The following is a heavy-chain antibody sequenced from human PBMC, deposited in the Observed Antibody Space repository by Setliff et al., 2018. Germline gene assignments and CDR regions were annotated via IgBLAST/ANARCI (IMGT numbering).Heavy chain of an antibody. Sequence: SETLSLTCTVSGGSISRYHWSWIRQPPGKGLEWIGYIQTSGTTNYNPSLKSRVTISVDTSKNSLYLQMNSLKTEDTAVYYCTRARDRSGYWDFDYWGQGTLVTVSS. D-gene: IGHD3-3*01. V-gene: IGHV4-4*08. CDR1: GGSISRYH. CDR3: TRARDRSGYWDFDY. J-gene: IGHJ4*02. CDR2: IQTSGTT.